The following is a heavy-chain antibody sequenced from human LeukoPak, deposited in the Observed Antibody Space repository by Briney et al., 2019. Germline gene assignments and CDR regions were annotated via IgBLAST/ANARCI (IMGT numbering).Heavy chain of an antibody. V-gene: IGHV1-69*13. J-gene: IGHJ5*02. CDR1: GGTFSSYA. CDR3: ARTPEYFDWSHPPFDP. Sequence: GASVKVSCKASGGTFSSYAISWVRQAPGQGLEWMGGIIPIFGTANYAQKFQGRVTITADESTSTAYMELSSLRSEDTAVYYCARTPEYFDWSHPPFDPWGQGTLVTVSS. CDR2: IIPIFGTA. D-gene: IGHD3-9*01.